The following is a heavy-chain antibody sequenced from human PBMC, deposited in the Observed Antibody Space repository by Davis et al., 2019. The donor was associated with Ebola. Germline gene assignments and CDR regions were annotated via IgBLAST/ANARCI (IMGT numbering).Heavy chain of an antibody. D-gene: IGHD6-19*01. CDR3: TMSGWTGAFDH. CDR2: ISGSGGST. J-gene: IGHJ4*02. Sequence: PGGSLRLSCAASGLTFSGYAMDWVRQAPGKGLEWVSTISGSGGSTYYADSVKGRFTISRDNSKNTLYLQMNSLRAEDTAVYYCTMSGWTGAFDHWGQGTLVTVSS. CDR1: GLTFSGYA. V-gene: IGHV3-23*01.